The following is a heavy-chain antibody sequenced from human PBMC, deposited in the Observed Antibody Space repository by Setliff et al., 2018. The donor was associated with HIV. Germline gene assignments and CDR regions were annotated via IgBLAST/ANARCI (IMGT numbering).Heavy chain of an antibody. Sequence: GGSLRLSCAASGLNFSSHTMNWIRQAPGKGLEWVSSISSTGTYIYYADSMKGRFTISRDNAKNSLYLQMNSLRADDTAVYFCARPTNIGTLYYGSQTFYMYYYGLDVWGQGTTVTVSS. CDR2: ISSTGTYI. CDR3: ARPTNIGTLYYGSQTFYMYYYGLDV. V-gene: IGHV3-21*01. D-gene: IGHD1-26*01. CDR1: GLNFSSHT. J-gene: IGHJ6*02.